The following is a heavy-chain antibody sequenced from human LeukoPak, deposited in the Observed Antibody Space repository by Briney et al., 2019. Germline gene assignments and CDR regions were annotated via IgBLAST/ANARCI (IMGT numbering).Heavy chain of an antibody. CDR3: ARNRPSILWYITDC. CDR2: INHSGST. V-gene: IGHV4-34*01. Sequence: SETLSLTCAVYGGSFSGYYWSWIRQPPGKGLEWIGEINHSGSTNYNPSLKSRVTISVDTSKNQFSLKLSSVTAADTAVYYCARNRPSILWYITDCWGQGTLVTVSS. CDR1: GGSFSGYY. D-gene: IGHD2-21*01. J-gene: IGHJ4*02.